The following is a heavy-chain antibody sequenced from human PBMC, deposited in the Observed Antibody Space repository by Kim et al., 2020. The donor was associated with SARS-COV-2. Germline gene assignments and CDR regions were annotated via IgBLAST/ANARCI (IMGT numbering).Heavy chain of an antibody. CDR3: ARVMQETYLYWSGSLFH. V-gene: IGHV1-18*04. CDR2: ISVYNGNT. Sequence: ASVKVSCKTSGYSFTNYGINWVRQAPGQGLEWMGWISVYNGNTDYAQKVKGRVTMTTDTSTATAYMELRSLRSDDTAVYYCARVMQETYLYWSGSLFHWGQRPLVTVSS. J-gene: IGHJ4*02. CDR1: GYSFTNYG. D-gene: IGHD3-10*01.